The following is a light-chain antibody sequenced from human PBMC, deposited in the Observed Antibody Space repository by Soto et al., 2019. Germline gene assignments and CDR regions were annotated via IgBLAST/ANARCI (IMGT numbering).Light chain of an antibody. CDR3: QQYGSSGT. CDR2: GAS. J-gene: IGKJ1*01. CDR1: QSVSNNY. V-gene: IGKV3-20*01. Sequence: EIPLTQSPGTLSLSPGERATLSCRASQSVSNNYFGWHQQPPGQAQRLLIYGASNRGAGIPDRFSGSGSGKDFPLTISRLEPEDFGVYYCQQYGSSGTFGQGTKVDIK.